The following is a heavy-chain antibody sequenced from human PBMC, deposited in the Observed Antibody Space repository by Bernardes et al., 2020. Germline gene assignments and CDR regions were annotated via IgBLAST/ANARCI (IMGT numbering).Heavy chain of an antibody. CDR2: IYYIGTT. J-gene: IGHJ4*02. Sequence: SETLSLTCTVSGGSISSSSYYWGWVRQPPGKGLEWIGSIYYIGTTFYNPSLKSRVTVYVDTSKNQFSLKLLSVTAADTAEYYCARLIAGAASSFDYWGQGTLVTVSS. V-gene: IGHV4-39*01. CDR3: ARLIAGAASSFDY. D-gene: IGHD1-26*01. CDR1: GGSISSSSYY.